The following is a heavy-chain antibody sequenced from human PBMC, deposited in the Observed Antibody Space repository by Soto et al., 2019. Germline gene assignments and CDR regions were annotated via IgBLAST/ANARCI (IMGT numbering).Heavy chain of an antibody. CDR3: ATAYDSGFDP. CDR2: IRPDNGNT. J-gene: IGHJ5*02. V-gene: IGHV1-18*04. D-gene: IGHD5-12*01. CDR1: GYPFAKYG. Sequence: QLKLVQSGAEVKRPGASVRVSCEASGYPFAKYGISWIRQAPGQGLEWMGWIRPDNGNTEYAQKFQGRVSMTRDTSSNTAYLEVRSLRSDDTAMYYCATAYDSGFDPWGQCTLVSVSS.